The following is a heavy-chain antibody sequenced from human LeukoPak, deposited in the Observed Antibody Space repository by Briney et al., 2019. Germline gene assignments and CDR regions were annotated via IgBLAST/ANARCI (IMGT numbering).Heavy chain of an antibody. V-gene: IGHV3-23*01. Sequence: GGSLRLSCTASGFNFNRFAVTWVRQAPRKGLEWVSAISGSGGTTHYADSAKGRFSISRDNSKNTLYLQLSRVRAEDTAGYYCAKTSSSLWFGEFRGGANYFDYWGQGALVTVSS. D-gene: IGHD3-10*01. CDR1: GFNFNRFA. CDR2: ISGSGGTT. J-gene: IGHJ4*02. CDR3: AKTSSSLWFGEFRGGANYFDY.